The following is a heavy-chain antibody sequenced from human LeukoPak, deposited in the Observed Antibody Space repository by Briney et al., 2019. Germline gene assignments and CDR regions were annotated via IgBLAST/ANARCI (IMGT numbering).Heavy chain of an antibody. J-gene: IGHJ4*02. CDR3: ARDSTAAAVHARFLDY. CDR2: IIPIFGTA. CDR1: GGTFSSYA. V-gene: IGHV1-69*05. D-gene: IGHD6-13*01. Sequence: SVKVSCKASGGTFSSYAISWVRQAPGQGLEWMGRIIPIFGTANYAQKFQGRVTITTDESTSTAYMELSSLRSEDTAVYYCARDSTAAAVHARFLDYWGQGTLVTVSS.